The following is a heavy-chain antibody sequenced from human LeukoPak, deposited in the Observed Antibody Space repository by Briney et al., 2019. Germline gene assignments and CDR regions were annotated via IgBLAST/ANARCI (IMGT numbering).Heavy chain of an antibody. D-gene: IGHD3-22*01. J-gene: IGHJ4*02. Sequence: PGESLQISCQGSGYSFTSYWIGWVRRLPGKGLEWMGIIYPGDSDTRYSPSFQGQVTISADKSISTAYLQWSSLKASDTAMYYCARRPYYYDSSGYKGPFDYWGQGTLVTVSS. CDR2: IYPGDSDT. CDR1: GYSFTSYW. V-gene: IGHV5-51*01. CDR3: ARRPYYYDSSGYKGPFDY.